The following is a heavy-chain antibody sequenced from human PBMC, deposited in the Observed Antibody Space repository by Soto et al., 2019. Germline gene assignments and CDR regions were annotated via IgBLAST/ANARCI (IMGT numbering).Heavy chain of an antibody. V-gene: IGHV3-23*01. CDR1: GFAFTSYA. CDR2: VSATGGPT. J-gene: IGHJ6*03. D-gene: IGHD3-10*01. CDR3: AKSGTGVDYFYYMDV. Sequence: GGSLRLSCAASGFAFTSYAMTWVRQAPGKGLEWVSAVSATGGPTYYTDSVKGRFTIYRDNPKKTLYLQMNSLRADDTAIYYCAKSGTGVDYFYYMDVWGKGTTVTVSS.